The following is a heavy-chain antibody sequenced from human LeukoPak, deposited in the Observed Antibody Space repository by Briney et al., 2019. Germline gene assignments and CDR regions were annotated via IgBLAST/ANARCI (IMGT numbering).Heavy chain of an antibody. CDR2: IYHSGST. J-gene: IGHJ6*02. CDR3: ARAVGAARPYYYYGMDV. Sequence: SGTLSLTYAVSGGSISSGNWWSWVRQPPGKGLEWIGEIYHSGSTNYNPSLKSRVTISVDKSKNQFSLKLSSVTAADTAVYYCARAVGAARPYYYYGMDVWGQGTTVTVSS. CDR1: GGSISSGNW. V-gene: IGHV4-4*02. D-gene: IGHD6-6*01.